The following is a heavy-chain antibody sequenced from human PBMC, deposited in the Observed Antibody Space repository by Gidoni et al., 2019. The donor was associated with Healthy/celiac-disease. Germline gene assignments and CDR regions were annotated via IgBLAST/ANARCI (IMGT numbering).Heavy chain of an antibody. Sequence: EVQLVESGGGLLQPGGSLRLSCAASGFSFSNYEMNWVRQAPGKGLEWVSYSSSSGSTIYYADSVKGRFTISRDNAKNSRYLQMNSLRAEDTAVYYCARESTGTYAPIDYWGQGTLVTVSS. CDR1: GFSFSNYE. CDR2: SSSSGSTI. D-gene: IGHD1-1*01. CDR3: ARESTGTYAPIDY. J-gene: IGHJ4*02. V-gene: IGHV3-48*03.